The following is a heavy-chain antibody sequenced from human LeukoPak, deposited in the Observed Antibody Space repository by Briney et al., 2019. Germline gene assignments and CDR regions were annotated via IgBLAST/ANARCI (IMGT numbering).Heavy chain of an antibody. CDR1: GFTFSSYW. CDR3: ARDSRTLPD. J-gene: IGHJ4*02. V-gene: IGHV3-7*03. Sequence: PGGSLRLSCAASGFTFSSYWMSWVRQAPGKGLEWVTNIKQDGSEKHYVDSVKGRFTISRDNAKNSLYLQMNSLRDEDTAVYYCARDSRTLPDWGQGTLVTVSS. D-gene: IGHD2/OR15-2a*01. CDR2: IKQDGSEK.